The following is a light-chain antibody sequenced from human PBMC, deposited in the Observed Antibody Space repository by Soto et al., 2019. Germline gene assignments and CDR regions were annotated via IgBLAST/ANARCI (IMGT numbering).Light chain of an antibody. CDR1: SGSVSTSYY. CDR2: STN. V-gene: IGLV8-61*01. J-gene: IGLJ2*01. Sequence: QAVVTQEPSFSVSPGGTVTLTCGLSSGSVSTSYYPSWYQQTPGQAPRTLIYSTNTRSSGVPDRFSGSILGIKAALTITGAQADDESDYYCQAWDSSTVVFGGGTKLTVL. CDR3: QAWDSSTVV.